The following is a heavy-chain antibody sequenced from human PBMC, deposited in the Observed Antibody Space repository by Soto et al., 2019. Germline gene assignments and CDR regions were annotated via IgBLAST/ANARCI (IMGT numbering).Heavy chain of an antibody. J-gene: IGHJ5*02. CDR2: IIPIFGTA. CDR3: ASDCSGGSCYGVNWFDP. V-gene: IGHV1-69*13. Sequence: ASVKVSCKASGGTFSSYAISWVRQAPGQGLEWMGGIIPIFGTANYAQKFQGRVTITADESTSTAYMELSSLRSEDTAVYYCASDCSGGSCYGVNWFDPWGQGTLVTVSS. D-gene: IGHD2-15*01. CDR1: GGTFSSYA.